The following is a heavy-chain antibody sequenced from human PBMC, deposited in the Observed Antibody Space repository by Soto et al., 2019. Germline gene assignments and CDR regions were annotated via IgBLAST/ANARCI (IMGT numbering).Heavy chain of an antibody. CDR3: ARRPAPVAGRVPYWYFDL. CDR2: ISSSGSTI. D-gene: IGHD6-19*01. V-gene: IGHV3-11*01. CDR1: GFTFSDYY. Sequence: QVQLVESGGGLVKPGGSLRLSCAASGFTFSDYYMSWIRQAPGKGLEWVSYISSSGSTIYYADSVKGRFTISRDNAKNSLYLQMNCLRAEDTAVYYCARRPAPVAGRVPYWYFDLWGRGTLVTVSS. J-gene: IGHJ2*01.